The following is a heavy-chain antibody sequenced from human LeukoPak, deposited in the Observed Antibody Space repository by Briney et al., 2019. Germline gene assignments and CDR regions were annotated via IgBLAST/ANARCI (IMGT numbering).Heavy chain of an antibody. V-gene: IGHV3-48*01. D-gene: IGHD2-2*01. Sequence: QTGGSLRLSCAASGFTFSSYSMDWVRQAPGKGLEWVSSISSSSSSIYYADSVKGRFTISRDNAKNSLYLQMNSLRAEDTAVYYCARDRWYCSSTSCYGYYFDYWGQGTLVTVSS. CDR2: ISSSSSSI. CDR3: ARDRWYCSSTSCYGYYFDY. J-gene: IGHJ4*02. CDR1: GFTFSSYS.